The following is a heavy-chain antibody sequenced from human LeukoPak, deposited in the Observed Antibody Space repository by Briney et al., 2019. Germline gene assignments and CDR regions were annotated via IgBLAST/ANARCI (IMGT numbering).Heavy chain of an antibody. CDR2: IYYSGST. CDR1: GGSISSYY. D-gene: IGHD3-10*01. J-gene: IGHJ6*03. Sequence: TPSETLSLTCTVSGGSISSYYWSWIRQPPGKGLEWIGYIYYSGSTNYNPSLKSRVTISVDTSKNQFSLKLSSVTAADTAVYYCARSSRGWFGELLYYMDVWGKGTTVTISS. CDR3: ARSSRGWFGELLYYMDV. V-gene: IGHV4-59*01.